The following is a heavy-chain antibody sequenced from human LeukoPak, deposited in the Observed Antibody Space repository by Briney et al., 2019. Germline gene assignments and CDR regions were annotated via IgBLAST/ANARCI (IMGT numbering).Heavy chain of an antibody. CDR3: ARVNDYSNYDWFDP. J-gene: IGHJ5*02. V-gene: IGHV1-69*04. CDR2: IIPILGIA. D-gene: IGHD4-11*01. CDR1: GGTFSSYA. Sequence: SVKVSCKASGGTFSSYAISWVRQAPGQGPEWMGRIIPILGIANYAQKFQGRVTITADKSTSTAYMELSSLRSEDTAVYYCARVNDYSNYDWFDPWGQGTLVTVSS.